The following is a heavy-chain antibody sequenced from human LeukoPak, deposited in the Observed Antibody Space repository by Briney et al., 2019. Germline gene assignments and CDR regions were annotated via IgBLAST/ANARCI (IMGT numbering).Heavy chain of an antibody. CDR3: ARAKRPYYYDSSGSNWFGP. Sequence: GASVKVSRKASGYTFTSYGISWVRQAPGQGLEWMGWISAYNGNTNYAQKLQGRVTMTTDTSTSTAYMELRSLRSDDTAVYYCARAKRPYYYDSSGSNWFGPWGQGTLVTVSS. CDR2: ISAYNGNT. V-gene: IGHV1-18*04. D-gene: IGHD3-22*01. CDR1: GYTFTSYG. J-gene: IGHJ5*02.